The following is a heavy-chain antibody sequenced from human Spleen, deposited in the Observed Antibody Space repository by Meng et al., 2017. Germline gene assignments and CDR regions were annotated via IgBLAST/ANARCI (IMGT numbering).Heavy chain of an antibody. J-gene: IGHJ3*02. Sequence: ASGKVSCKASGYTFTGYYMHWVRQAPGQGLEWMGRINPNSGGTNYAQKFQGRVTMTRDTSISTAYMELSRLRSDDTAVYYCARGFDSSGYYRNDAFDIWGQGTMVTVSS. CDR1: GYTFTGYY. CDR2: INPNSGGT. D-gene: IGHD3-22*01. CDR3: ARGFDSSGYYRNDAFDI. V-gene: IGHV1-2*06.